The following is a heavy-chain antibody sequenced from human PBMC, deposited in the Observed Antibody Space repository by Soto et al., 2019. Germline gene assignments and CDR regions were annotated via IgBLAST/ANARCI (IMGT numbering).Heavy chain of an antibody. V-gene: IGHV4-4*02. CDR2: IYRTGST. CDR3: ASRDPGTSVDY. J-gene: IGHJ4*02. D-gene: IGHD1-7*01. CDR1: GGSFTSNNW. Sequence: QVQLQESGPGLVKPSGTLSLTCAVSGGSFTSNNWWTWVRQPPGQGLEWIGEIYRTGSTNYNPSLKSRVTISLDKSENQFSLKVNSLTAADTAVYYCASRDPGTSVDYWGQGTLVTVSS.